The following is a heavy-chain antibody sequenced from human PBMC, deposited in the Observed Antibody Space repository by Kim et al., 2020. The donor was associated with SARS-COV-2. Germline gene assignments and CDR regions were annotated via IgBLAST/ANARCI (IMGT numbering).Heavy chain of an antibody. CDR2: INHSGST. CDR3: ARRNSSSWYFHYYYGMDV. D-gene: IGHD6-13*01. V-gene: IGHV4-34*01. Sequence: SETLSLTCAVYGGSFSGYYWSWIRQPPGKGLEWIGEINHSGSTNYNPSLKSRVTISVDTSKNQFSLKLSSVTAADTAVYYCARRNSSSWYFHYYYGMDVWGQGTTVTVSS. CDR1: GGSFSGYY. J-gene: IGHJ6*02.